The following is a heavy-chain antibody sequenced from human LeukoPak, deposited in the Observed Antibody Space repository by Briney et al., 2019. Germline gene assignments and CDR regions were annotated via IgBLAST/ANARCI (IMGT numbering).Heavy chain of an antibody. J-gene: IGHJ4*02. Sequence: GGSLRLSCAASGFTFSNYWMGWVRQAPGKGLEWVANVKPDGGDKYYADSVKGRLTISRDNAKNSLFLEMNSLRAEDTAVYYCARDLDYWGQGTLVTVSA. CDR1: GFTFSNYW. CDR3: ARDLDY. V-gene: IGHV3-7*05. CDR2: VKPDGGDK.